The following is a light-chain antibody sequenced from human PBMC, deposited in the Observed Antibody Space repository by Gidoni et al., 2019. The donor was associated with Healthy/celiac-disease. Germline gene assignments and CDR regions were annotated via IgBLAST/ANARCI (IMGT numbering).Light chain of an antibody. J-gene: IGKJ3*01. V-gene: IGKV3-20*01. CDR1: QSVSSSY. CDR2: GAS. Sequence: EIVLTQSPGTLSLSPGERATLSCRASQSVSSSYLAWYQQKPGQAPRLLIDGASSRATGIPDRFSCSGSGTDFTLTISILEPEDFAVYYCQQYGSSHGGTFXPXTKVDIK. CDR3: QQYGSSHGGT.